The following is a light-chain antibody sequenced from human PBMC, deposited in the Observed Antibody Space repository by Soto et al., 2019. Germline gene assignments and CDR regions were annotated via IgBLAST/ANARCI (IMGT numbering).Light chain of an antibody. J-gene: IGKJ2*02. CDR3: QQYGSSPST. V-gene: IGKV3-20*01. CDR1: QSVGISY. Sequence: EIVLTQSPGTLSLSPGERATLSCRASQSVGISYLAWYQQKPGQAPRLLIYGASSRATGIPDRFSGSGSGTDFTVTISRLETEEFAVYYCQQYGSSPSTFGQGPKLEIK. CDR2: GAS.